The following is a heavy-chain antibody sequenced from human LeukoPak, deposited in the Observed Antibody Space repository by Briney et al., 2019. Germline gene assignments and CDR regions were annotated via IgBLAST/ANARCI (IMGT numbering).Heavy chain of an antibody. CDR2: IYSGGST. D-gene: IGHD3-22*01. V-gene: IGHV3-66*01. Sequence: PGGSLSLSCAASRFTVSSNYMSWVRQAPGKGLEWVSVIYSGGSTYYADSVKGRFTISRDNSKNTVDLQMNSLRVEDTAVYYCARGRDYDSSVAYWGQGTLVTVSS. J-gene: IGHJ4*02. CDR3: ARGRDYDSSVAY. CDR1: RFTVSSNY.